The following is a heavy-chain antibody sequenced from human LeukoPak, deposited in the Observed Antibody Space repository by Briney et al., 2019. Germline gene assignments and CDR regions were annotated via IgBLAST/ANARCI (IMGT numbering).Heavy chain of an antibody. J-gene: IGHJ4*02. CDR3: ARDQLWGVDY. Sequence: GASVKVSCKASGGTFSSYAISWVRQAPGQGLEWMGWINPNSGGTNYAQKFQGRVTMTRDTSISTAYMELSRLRSDDTAVYYCARDQLWGVDYWGQGTLVTVSS. V-gene: IGHV1-2*02. CDR1: GGTFSSYA. CDR2: INPNSGGT. D-gene: IGHD3-10*01.